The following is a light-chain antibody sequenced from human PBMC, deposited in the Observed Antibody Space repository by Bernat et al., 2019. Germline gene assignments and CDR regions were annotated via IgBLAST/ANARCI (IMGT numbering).Light chain of an antibody. CDR1: QTIFTY. Sequence: DIEMTQSPSSLSVSVGDRITMTCRASQTIFTYLNWYQQRAGTAPKLLTDTSSTLQTWVPSRFSATGSGTDFTLTITGLQPEDFATYYCQQSYDMPWTFGLGTSVEI. CDR2: TSS. CDR3: QQSYDMPWT. V-gene: IGKV1-39*01. J-gene: IGKJ1*01.